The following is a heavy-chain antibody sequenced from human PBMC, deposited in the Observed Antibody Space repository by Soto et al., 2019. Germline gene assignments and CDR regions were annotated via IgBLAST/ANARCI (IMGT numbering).Heavy chain of an antibody. CDR1: GFTFSSYG. CDR3: AREWVISAAGKRGMAV. V-gene: IGHV3-33*01. Sequence: QVQLVESGGGVVQPGRSLRLSCAASGFTFSSYGMHWVRQAPGKGLELVAVIWYDGSNKYYADSVKGRFTSSRDNSKNTLYLQMNSLRAEDTAVYYCAREWVISAAGKRGMAVWCQGTTVTVSS. CDR2: IWYDGSNK. J-gene: IGHJ6*02. D-gene: IGHD6-13*01.